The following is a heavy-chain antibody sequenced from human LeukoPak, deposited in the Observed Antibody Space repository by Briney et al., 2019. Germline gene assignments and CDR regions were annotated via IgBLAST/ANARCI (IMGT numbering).Heavy chain of an antibody. Sequence: GGSLRLSCAASGLTFSSYSMNWVRQAPGKGLEWVSFISSSSSYIYYADSVKGRFTISRDNAKNSLYLQMNSLRAEDTAVYYCASGLGYCSSTSCERGDYWGQGTLVTVSS. V-gene: IGHV3-21*01. CDR1: GLTFSSYS. CDR3: ASGLGYCSSTSCERGDY. D-gene: IGHD2-2*01. CDR2: ISSSSSYI. J-gene: IGHJ4*02.